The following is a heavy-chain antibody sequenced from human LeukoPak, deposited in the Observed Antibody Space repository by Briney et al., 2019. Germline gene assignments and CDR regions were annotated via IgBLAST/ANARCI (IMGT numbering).Heavy chain of an antibody. CDR2: IKSKTDGGTT. CDR1: GFTFSSYA. J-gene: IGHJ6*02. Sequence: GGSLRLSCAASGFTFSSYAMSWVRQAPGKGLEWVGRIKSKTDGGTTDYAAPVKGRFTISRDDSKNTLYLQMNSLKTEDTAVYYCTTYIAAAGTGYYYYYYGMDVWGQGTTVTVSS. CDR3: TTYIAAAGTGYYYYYYGMDV. V-gene: IGHV3-15*01. D-gene: IGHD6-13*01.